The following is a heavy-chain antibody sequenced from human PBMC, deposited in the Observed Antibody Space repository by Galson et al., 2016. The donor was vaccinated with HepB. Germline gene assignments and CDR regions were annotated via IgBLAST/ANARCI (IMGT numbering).Heavy chain of an antibody. Sequence: SETLSLTCAVSGASISTYSWSWLRQPPGKGLEWIGYIDDSGTTNYNPSLKSRVTISVGMSKNQFSLRLSSVTPADTAVYYCAMDTHTWVRFDHWGPGSLVTVSS. CDR2: IDDSGTT. CDR1: GASISTYS. J-gene: IGHJ4*02. CDR3: AMDTHTWVRFDH. V-gene: IGHV4-59*01. D-gene: IGHD5-18*01.